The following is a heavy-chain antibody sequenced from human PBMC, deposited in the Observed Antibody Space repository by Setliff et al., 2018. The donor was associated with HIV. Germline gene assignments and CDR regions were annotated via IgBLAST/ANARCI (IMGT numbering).Heavy chain of an antibody. V-gene: IGHV3-20*04. Sequence: AGGSLRLSCAASGFTFDDYGMSWVRQAPGKGLEWVSGINWNGGTTGYADSVKGRFTISRDNAKNSLYLQMNSLRAEDTALYYCARLPAWTPGIAADVTDYWGQGTLVTVSS. D-gene: IGHD6-13*01. CDR3: ARLPAWTPGIAADVTDY. CDR2: INWNGGTT. CDR1: GFTFDDYG. J-gene: IGHJ4*02.